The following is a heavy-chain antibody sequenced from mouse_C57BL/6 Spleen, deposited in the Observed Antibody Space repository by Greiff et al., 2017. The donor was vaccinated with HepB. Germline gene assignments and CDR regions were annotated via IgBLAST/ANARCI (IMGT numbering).Heavy chain of an antibody. J-gene: IGHJ4*01. V-gene: IGHV1-76*01. D-gene: IGHD4-1*02. Sequence: QVQLKQSGAELVRPGASVKLSCKASGYTFTDYYINWVKQRPGQGLEWIARIYPGSGNTYYNEKFKGKATLTAEKSSSTAYMQLSSLTSEDSAVYFCARQLGPYYAMDYWGQGTSVTVSS. CDR2: IYPGSGNT. CDR1: GYTFTDYY. CDR3: ARQLGPYYAMDY.